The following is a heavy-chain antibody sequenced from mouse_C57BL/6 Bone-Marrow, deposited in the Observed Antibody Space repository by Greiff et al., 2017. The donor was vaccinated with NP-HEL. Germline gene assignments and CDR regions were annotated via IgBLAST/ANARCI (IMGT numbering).Heavy chain of an antibody. D-gene: IGHD2-4*01. CDR1: GYTFTSYT. CDR3: ARRYYDSGRGSWVAY. Sequence: QVQLKESGADLARPGASVKMSCTASGYTFTSYTMHWVKQRPGQGLEWIGYINPSRGYTKYNQKFKDKATLTADKSSNTAYMQLSSLTAEDSAVYYCARRYYDSGRGSWVAYWGQGTLVTVSA. CDR2: INPSRGYT. V-gene: IGHV1-4*01. J-gene: IGHJ3*01.